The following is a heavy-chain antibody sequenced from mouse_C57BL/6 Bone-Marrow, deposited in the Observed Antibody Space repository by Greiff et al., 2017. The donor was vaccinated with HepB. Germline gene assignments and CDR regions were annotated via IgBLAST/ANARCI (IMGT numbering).Heavy chain of an antibody. CDR3: ARVTTVHYYAMDY. D-gene: IGHD1-1*01. V-gene: IGHV1-85*01. Sequence: VQLKESGPELVKPGASVKLSCKASGYTFTSYDINWVKQRPGQGLEWIGWIYPRDGSTKYNEKFKGKATLTVDTSSSTAYMELHSLTSEDSAVYFCARVTTVHYYAMDYWGQGTSVTVSS. J-gene: IGHJ4*01. CDR2: IYPRDGST. CDR1: GYTFTSYD.